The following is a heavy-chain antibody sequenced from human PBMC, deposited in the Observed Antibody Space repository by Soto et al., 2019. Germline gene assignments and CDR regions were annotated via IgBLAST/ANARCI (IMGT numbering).Heavy chain of an antibody. V-gene: IGHV3-23*01. CDR3: AKDFRTHTDY. Sequence: EVQLLESGGGLVQPGGSLRLSCAAFGFTFSSYAMSWVRQAPGKGLEWVSAISGSGGSTYYANSEKGRFTISRDNSKDTLYLQMNSRIAEDPAVSYCAKDFRTHTDYWGQGTLVTVSS. J-gene: IGHJ4*02. CDR1: GFTFSSYA. CDR2: ISGSGGST.